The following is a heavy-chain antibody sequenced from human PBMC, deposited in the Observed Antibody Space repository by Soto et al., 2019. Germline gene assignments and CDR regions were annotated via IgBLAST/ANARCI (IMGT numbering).Heavy chain of an antibody. J-gene: IGHJ4*02. V-gene: IGHV3-74*01. CDR3: ARDGGSTPLDY. CDR1: GFTFSYHW. D-gene: IGHD1-26*01. CDR2: IKSDGSVT. Sequence: EVQLVDSGGGLVQPGGSLRLSCAASGFTFSYHWMHWVRQAPGKGLVWVSRIKSDGSVTDYADSVKGRFTICRDNAKNTLYLQMNSLRAEDTAVYYCARDGGSTPLDYWGQGTLVTVSS.